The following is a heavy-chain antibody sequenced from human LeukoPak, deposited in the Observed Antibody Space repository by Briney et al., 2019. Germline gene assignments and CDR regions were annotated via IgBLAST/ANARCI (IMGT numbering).Heavy chain of an antibody. J-gene: IGHJ6*03. CDR1: GFTFGDYY. D-gene: IGHD2-2*02. CDR3: ARYPLQYYYYFLDV. Sequence: GRSLRLSCTASGFTFGDYYMTWIRQAPGKGLDWLSYINGDGTTIHYAESVKGRFTISRDNGKKSVYLHINSLRAEDTAVYYCARYPLQYYYYFLDVWGKGTTVTVS. V-gene: IGHV3-11*01. CDR2: INGDGTTI.